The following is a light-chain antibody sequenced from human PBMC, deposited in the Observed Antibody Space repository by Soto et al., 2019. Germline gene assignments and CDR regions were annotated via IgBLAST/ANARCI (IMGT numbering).Light chain of an antibody. J-gene: IGLJ1*01. V-gene: IGLV1-47*02. Sequence: QTVVTQPPSASGTPGQTVTISCSGSSFNIGFNYAYWYQQLPGMAPKLLIHSNDERPSGVPDRFSGSKSGTSASLAISGLRSEDEAEYYCAAWDDSLSGGVFGTGTKLTVL. CDR1: SFNIGFNY. CDR2: SND. CDR3: AAWDDSLSGGV.